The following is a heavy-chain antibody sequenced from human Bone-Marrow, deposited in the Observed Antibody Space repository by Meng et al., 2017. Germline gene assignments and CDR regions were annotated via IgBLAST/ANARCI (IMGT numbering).Heavy chain of an antibody. V-gene: IGHV3-7*01. CDR3: ARDPTHCSSTSCYDNYYYYYGMDV. Sequence: GESLKISCAASGFTFSSYWMSWVRQAPGKGLEWVANIKQDGSEKYYADSVKGRFTISRDNAKNTLYLQMNSLRAEDTAVYYCARDPTHCSSTSCYDNYYYYYGMDVWGQGTTVTVSS. D-gene: IGHD2-2*01. CDR2: IKQDGSEK. CDR1: GFTFSSYW. J-gene: IGHJ6*02.